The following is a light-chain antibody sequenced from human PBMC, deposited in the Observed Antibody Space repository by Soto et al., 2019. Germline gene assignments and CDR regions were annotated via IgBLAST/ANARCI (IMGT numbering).Light chain of an antibody. J-gene: IGLJ2*01. V-gene: IGLV4-69*01. CDR3: QTWDTGIRV. CDR2: LNSDGSH. Sequence: QLVLTQSPSASGSLGGSVKLTCTLSSGHSSYAIAWHQQQPEKGPRYLMKLNSDGSHNKGDGIPDRFSGSSSGAERYLTISSLQSEAEADYYCQTWDTGIRVFGGGTKLTVL. CDR1: SGHSSYA.